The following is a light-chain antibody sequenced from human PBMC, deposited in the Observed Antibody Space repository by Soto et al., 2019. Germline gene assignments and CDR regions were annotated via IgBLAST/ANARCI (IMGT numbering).Light chain of an antibody. V-gene: IGKV3-11*01. Sequence: EIVLTQSPATLSLSPGERATLSCRASQSASSYLAWYQQKPGQAPRLLIYDTSNRATGIPARFSGSGSGTDFTLTISSLEPEDFAVYYCQQRSNWPTFGQGTRLEIK. CDR3: QQRSNWPT. J-gene: IGKJ5*01. CDR1: QSASSY. CDR2: DTS.